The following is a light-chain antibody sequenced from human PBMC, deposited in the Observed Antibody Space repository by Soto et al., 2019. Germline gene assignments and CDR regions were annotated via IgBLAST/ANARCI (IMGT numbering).Light chain of an antibody. V-gene: IGKV3-20*01. Sequence: EIVLTQSPGTLSLSPGERATLSCRASQSVSSNYLAWYQQRPGQGPRLLIYGASSRATGIPDRFGGSGSGTDFTLTISRLEPEDVAVYYCQQYGTSPLTFGGGTKVEIK. CDR2: GAS. J-gene: IGKJ4*01. CDR1: QSVSSNY. CDR3: QQYGTSPLT.